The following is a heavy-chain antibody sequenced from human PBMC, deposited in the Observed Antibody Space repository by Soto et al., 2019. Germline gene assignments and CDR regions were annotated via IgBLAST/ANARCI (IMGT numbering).Heavy chain of an antibody. CDR1: GGSLSNSY. Sequence: QVQLQESGPGLVKPSETLSLTCTVSGGSLSNSYWSWIRQPPGKGLEWIGYIYYSGNTIYNPSLTSLVSMSVDTSKNQFSLNLISVIAADTAMYFCARFTHYYFDYWGQGTLVTVSS. CDR3: ARFTHYYFDY. CDR2: IYYSGNT. V-gene: IGHV4-59*08. J-gene: IGHJ4*02.